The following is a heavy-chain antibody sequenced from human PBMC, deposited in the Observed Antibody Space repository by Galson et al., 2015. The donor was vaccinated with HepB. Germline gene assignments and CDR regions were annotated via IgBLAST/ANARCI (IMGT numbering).Heavy chain of an antibody. J-gene: IGHJ4*02. V-gene: IGHV1-58*01. D-gene: IGHD3-22*01. CDR3: AADPLHYYDSSGYYDC. Sequence: SVKVSCKASGFTFSSSAVQWVRQARGQRLEWIGWIVVGSGNTNYAQTFQERVTITRDMSTSTAYMELSSLRSEDTAVYYCAADPLHYYDSSGYYDCWGQGTLVTVSS. CDR2: IVVGSGNT. CDR1: GFTFSSSA.